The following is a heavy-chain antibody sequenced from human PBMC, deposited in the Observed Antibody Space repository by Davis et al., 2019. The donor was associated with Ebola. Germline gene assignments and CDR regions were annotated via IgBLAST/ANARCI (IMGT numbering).Heavy chain of an antibody. J-gene: IGHJ4*02. D-gene: IGHD2-15*01. CDR2: ISASEGHT. Sequence: PGGSLRLSCAASGFTFSNYDMSWVRHVLGKGLEWVSTISASEGHTHYSDSVRGRFTISRDNSKNTLYLQMNSLRAEDTATYYCARYCHYTDCSYFDCWGQGTMVAVSS. V-gene: IGHV3-23*01. CDR3: ARYCHYTDCSYFDC. CDR1: GFTFSNYD.